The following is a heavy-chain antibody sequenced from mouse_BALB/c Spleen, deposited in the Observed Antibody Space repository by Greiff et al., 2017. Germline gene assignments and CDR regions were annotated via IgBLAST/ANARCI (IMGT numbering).Heavy chain of an antibody. CDR1: GYTFTSYY. CDR2: INPSNGGT. CDR3: TRFGTGLTAMDY. Sequence: VQLQQPGAELVKPGASVKLSCKASGYTFTSYYMYWVKQRPGQGLEWIGGINPSNGGTNFNEKFKSKATLTVDKSSSTAYMQLSSLTSEDSAVYYCTRFGTGLTAMDYWGQGTSVTVSS. D-gene: IGHD3-3*01. V-gene: IGHV1S81*02. J-gene: IGHJ4*01.